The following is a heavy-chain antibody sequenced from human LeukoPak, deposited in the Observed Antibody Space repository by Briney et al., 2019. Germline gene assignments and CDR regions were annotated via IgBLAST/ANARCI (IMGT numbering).Heavy chain of an antibody. CDR2: IYYSGST. CDR1: GGSISSGDYY. V-gene: IGHV4-30-4*01. Sequence: PSQTLSLTCTVSGGSISSGDYYWSWIRQPPGKGLEWIGYIYYSGSTYYNPSLKSRVTISVDTSKNQFSLQLSSVTAADTAVYYCARGGTIGGDHAGDYWGQGTLVTVSS. CDR3: ARGGTIGGDHAGDY. D-gene: IGHD1-26*01. J-gene: IGHJ4*02.